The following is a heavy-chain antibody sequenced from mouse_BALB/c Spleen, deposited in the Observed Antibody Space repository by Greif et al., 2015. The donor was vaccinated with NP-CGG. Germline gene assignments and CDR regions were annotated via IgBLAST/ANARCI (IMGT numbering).Heavy chain of an antibody. CDR3: TRGGYDNAMDY. CDR2: IYPGGGST. CDR1: GYTFTSYW. Sequence: LQQSGSELVRPGASVKLSCKASGYTFTSYWMHWVKQRPGQGLEWIGNIYPGGGSTNYDEKFKSKATLTVDTSSSTAYMQLSSLTSEDSAVYYCTRGGYDNAMDYWGQGTSVTVSS. V-gene: IGHV1S22*01. D-gene: IGHD2-2*01. J-gene: IGHJ4*01.